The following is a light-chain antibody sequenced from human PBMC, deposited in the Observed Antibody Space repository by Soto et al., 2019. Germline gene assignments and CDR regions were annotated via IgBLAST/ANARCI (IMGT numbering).Light chain of an antibody. CDR1: QSVSSNY. J-gene: IGKJ4*01. CDR2: GAS. Sequence: EIVLTQSPDTLSLSPGERATLSCRASQSVSSNYLAWYQQKPGQAPRLLIYGASSRATGIPDRFSGSGSGTDFTLTINRLEPEDFAVYYCQQYGTSPLTFGGGNKVEIK. V-gene: IGKV3-20*01. CDR3: QQYGTSPLT.